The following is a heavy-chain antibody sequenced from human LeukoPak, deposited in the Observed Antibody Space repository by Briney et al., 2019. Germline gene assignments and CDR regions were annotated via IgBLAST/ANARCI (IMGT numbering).Heavy chain of an antibody. V-gene: IGHV4-61*05. Sequence: PSETLSLTCTVSGGSISSSSYYWGWIRQPPGKGLEWLGYIYYSGSTNYNPSLKSRVTISVDTSKNQFSLKLSSVTAADTAVYYCARGWRYYFDYWGQGTLVTVSS. D-gene: IGHD5-24*01. CDR2: IYYSGST. J-gene: IGHJ4*02. CDR1: GGSISSSSYY. CDR3: ARGWRYYFDY.